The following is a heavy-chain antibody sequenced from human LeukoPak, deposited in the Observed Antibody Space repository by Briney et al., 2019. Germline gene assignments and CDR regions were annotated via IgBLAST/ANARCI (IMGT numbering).Heavy chain of an antibody. J-gene: IGHJ5*02. CDR1: GGTFSSYA. V-gene: IGHV1-69*05. Sequence: SVKVSCKASGGTFSSYAISWVRQAPGQGLERMGRIIPIFGTANYAQKFQGRVAITTDESTSTAYMELSSLRSEDTAVYYCARGVLAYCGGDCYHNWFDPWGQGTLVTVSS. CDR3: ARGVLAYCGGDCYHNWFDP. CDR2: IIPIFGTA. D-gene: IGHD2-21*02.